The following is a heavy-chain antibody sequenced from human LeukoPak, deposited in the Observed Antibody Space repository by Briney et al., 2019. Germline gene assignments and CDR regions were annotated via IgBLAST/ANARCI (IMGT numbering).Heavy chain of an antibody. J-gene: IGHJ5*02. Sequence: ASVKVSCKASGYTFTSYGISSVRQAPGQGLEWMGWISAYNGNTNYAQKLQGRVTMTTDTSTSTAYMELRSLRSDDTAVYYCARGAPGYSSGWYDAPDNWFDPWGQGTLVTVSS. CDR1: GYTFTSYG. CDR2: ISAYNGNT. CDR3: ARGAPGYSSGWYDAPDNWFDP. V-gene: IGHV1-18*01. D-gene: IGHD6-19*01.